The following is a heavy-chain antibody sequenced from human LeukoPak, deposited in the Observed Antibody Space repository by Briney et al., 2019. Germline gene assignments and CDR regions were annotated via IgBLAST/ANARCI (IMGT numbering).Heavy chain of an antibody. V-gene: IGHV5-51*01. CDR2: IYPDDSDT. J-gene: IGHJ3*02. Sequence: GESLKISCKGSGYSFTNYRIGWVRQMPGKGLEWMGIIYPDDSDTRNSPSFQGQVTISADKSISTAYLQWSSLKASDTAMYYCARRSKSYSSGWYDAFDMWGQGTMVTVSS. CDR3: ARRSKSYSSGWYDAFDM. CDR1: GYSFTNYR. D-gene: IGHD6-19*01.